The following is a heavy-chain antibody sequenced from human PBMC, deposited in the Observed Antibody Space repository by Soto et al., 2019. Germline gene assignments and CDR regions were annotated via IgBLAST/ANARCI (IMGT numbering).Heavy chain of an antibody. Sequence: SETLSLTCAVYGGSFSGYYWSWIRQPPGKGLEWIGEINHSGSTNYNPSLKSRVTISVDTSKNQFSLKLSSVTAADTAVYYCARGRKASGVVVAAIFSQDDSSKSSWFDPWGQGTLVTVSS. CDR3: ARGRKASGVVVAAIFSQDDSSKSSWFDP. CDR2: INHSGST. J-gene: IGHJ5*02. V-gene: IGHV4-34*01. D-gene: IGHD2-15*01. CDR1: GGSFSGYY.